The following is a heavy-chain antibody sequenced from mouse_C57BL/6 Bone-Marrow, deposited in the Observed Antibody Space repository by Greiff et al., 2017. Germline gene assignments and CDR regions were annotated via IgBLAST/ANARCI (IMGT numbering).Heavy chain of an antibody. Sequence: VQLVESGAELVKPGASVKLSCKASGYTFTSYWMHWVKQRPGRGLEWIGRIDPNSGGTKYNEKFKSKATLTVDKPSSTAYMQLSSLTSEDSAVYYCARSTYSNYRYYYAMDYWGQGTSVTVSS. CDR1: GYTFTSYW. D-gene: IGHD2-5*01. CDR3: ARSTYSNYRYYYAMDY. CDR2: IDPNSGGT. J-gene: IGHJ4*01. V-gene: IGHV1-72*01.